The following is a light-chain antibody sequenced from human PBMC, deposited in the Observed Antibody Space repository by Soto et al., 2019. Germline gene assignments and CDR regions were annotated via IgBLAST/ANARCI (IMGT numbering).Light chain of an antibody. V-gene: IGLV2-14*01. CDR2: GVT. CDR3: GSLTTTRIWV. Sequence: QSALTQPASVSGSPGQSITMSCTGSTSDFGDDKYVSWYQQQPGKGPNLLIYGVTNRPSGVSNRFSGSKSGNTASLTISGLHVEDEADYFCGSLTTTRIWVFGGGTKLTVL. CDR1: TSDFGDDKY. J-gene: IGLJ3*02.